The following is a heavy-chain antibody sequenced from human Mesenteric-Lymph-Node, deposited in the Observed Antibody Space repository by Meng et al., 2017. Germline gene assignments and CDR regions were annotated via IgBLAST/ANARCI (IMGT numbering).Heavy chain of an antibody. CDR1: GGSISSSNW. V-gene: IGHV4-4*02. CDR2: IYHSGST. J-gene: IGHJ4*02. D-gene: IGHD3-10*01. Sequence: GAGPGLVKPYVPLSLTCAVSGGSISSSNWWSWVRQPPGKGLEWIGEIYHSGSTNYNPSLKSRVTISVDKSKNQFSLKLSSVTAADTAVYYCARAPGYYGSGSYYVGGYYFDYWGQGTLVTVSS. CDR3: ARAPGYYGSGSYYVGGYYFDY.